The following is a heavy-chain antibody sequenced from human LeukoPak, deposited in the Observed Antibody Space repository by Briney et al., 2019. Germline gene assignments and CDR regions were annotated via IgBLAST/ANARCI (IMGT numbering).Heavy chain of an antibody. J-gene: IGHJ3*02. Sequence: SVKVSCKASGYTFTSYAISWVRQAPGQGLEWMGRIIPIFGTANYAQKFQGRVTITTDESTSTAYMELSSLRSEDTAVYYCARVEVGAQTVTAHDAFDIWGQGTMVTVSS. CDR2: IIPIFGTA. CDR1: GYTFTSYA. D-gene: IGHD1-26*01. CDR3: ARVEVGAQTVTAHDAFDI. V-gene: IGHV1-69*05.